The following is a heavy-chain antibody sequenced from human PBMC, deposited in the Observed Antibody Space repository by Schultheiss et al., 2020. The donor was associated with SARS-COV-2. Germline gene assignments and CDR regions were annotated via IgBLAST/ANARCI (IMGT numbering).Heavy chain of an antibody. CDR2: INHSGST. Sequence: SETLSLTCAVYGGSFSGYYWCWIRQPPGKGLEWIGEINHSGSTNYNHSLKSRVTITVDTSKNQFSLKVSSVTAADTAVYYCPRDSTRWYYFDYWGQGTLVTVSS. V-gene: IGHV4-34*01. D-gene: IGHD4-23*01. CDR3: PRDSTRWYYFDY. J-gene: IGHJ4*02. CDR1: GGSFSGYY.